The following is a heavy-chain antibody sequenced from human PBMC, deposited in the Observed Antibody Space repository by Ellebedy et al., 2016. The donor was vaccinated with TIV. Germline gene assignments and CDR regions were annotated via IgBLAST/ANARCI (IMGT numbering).Heavy chain of an antibody. CDR2: INNSGST. V-gene: IGHV4-39*01. D-gene: IGHD3-10*01. CDR3: ARVEYDSGMPRGVRIDP. CDR1: GASISSSGNY. J-gene: IGHJ5*02. Sequence: SETLSLTXTVSGASISSSGNYWGWIRQPPGKGREWIGSINNSGSTYYNPSLKSRVTLSVATSKNQFSLKLSSVTAADTAVYYCARVEYDSGMPRGVRIDPWGQGTLVTVSS.